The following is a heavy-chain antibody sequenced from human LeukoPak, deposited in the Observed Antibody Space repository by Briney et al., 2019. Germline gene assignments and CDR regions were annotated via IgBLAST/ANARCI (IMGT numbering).Heavy chain of an antibody. CDR3: ARADKTFYSDTSGYFY. Sequence: ASVKVSCKASGYTFTAYYMHWVRQAPGQRLEWMGWVNPNSGGTKYAQKFQERVTITRDTSISTASLELKSLRSDDTAVYYWARADKTFYSDTSGYFYWGQGTLVTVSS. CDR2: VNPNSGGT. V-gene: IGHV1-2*02. CDR1: GYTFTAYY. J-gene: IGHJ4*02. D-gene: IGHD3-22*01.